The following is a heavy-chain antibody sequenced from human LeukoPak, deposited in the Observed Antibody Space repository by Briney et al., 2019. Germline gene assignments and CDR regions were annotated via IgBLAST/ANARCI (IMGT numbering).Heavy chain of an antibody. CDR2: ISWDGGST. Sequence: GGSLRLSCAASGFTFDDYAMHWVRQASGKGLEWVSLISWDGGSTYYADSVKGRFTISRDNSKNSLYLQMNSLRAEDTALYYCAKAAEAGIYYYHYYYMDVWGKGTTVTVSS. V-gene: IGHV3-43D*04. CDR1: GFTFDDYA. J-gene: IGHJ6*03. D-gene: IGHD6-19*01. CDR3: AKAAEAGIYYYHYYYMDV.